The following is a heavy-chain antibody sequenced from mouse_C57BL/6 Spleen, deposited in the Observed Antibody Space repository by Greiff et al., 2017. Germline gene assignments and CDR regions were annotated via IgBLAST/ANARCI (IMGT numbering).Heavy chain of an antibody. J-gene: IGHJ1*03. CDR3: ARRWDYGSCYDWYCDV. D-gene: IGHD1-1*01. V-gene: IGHV1-50*01. CDR1: GYTFTSYW. Sequence: QVQLQQPGAELVKPGASVKLSCKASGYTFTSYWLQWVKQRPGQGLEWIGEIDPSDSDTNYNQKFKGKATLTVDTSSSTAYMQLSSLTSEDSAVYYCARRWDYGSCYDWYCDVWGTGTTVTVSS. CDR2: IDPSDSDT.